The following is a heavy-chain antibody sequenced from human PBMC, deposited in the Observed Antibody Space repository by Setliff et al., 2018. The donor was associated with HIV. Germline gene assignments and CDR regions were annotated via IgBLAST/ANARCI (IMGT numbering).Heavy chain of an antibody. CDR2: TKNKANNYAA. V-gene: IGHV3-72*01. J-gene: IGHJ4*02. D-gene: IGHD6-19*01. Sequence: GESLKISCVGSGFTFSDGYLNWVRQTPGKGLEWVGRTKNKANNYAAQYAASVKGRFIISRDESTNSLCLQMSSLKTEDTAVYYCTKEGARSGPDFDHWGQGTLVTVSS. CDR3: TKEGARSGPDFDH. CDR1: GFTFSDGY.